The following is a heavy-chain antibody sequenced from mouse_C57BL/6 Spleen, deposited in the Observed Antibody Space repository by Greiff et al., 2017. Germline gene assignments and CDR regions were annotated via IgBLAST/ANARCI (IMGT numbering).Heavy chain of an antibody. Sequence: EVKLVESGPELVKPGASVKIPCKASGYTFTDYNMDWVKQSHGKSLEWIGDINPNNGGTIYNQKFKGKATLTVDKSSSTAYMELRSLTSEDTAVYYCARSDYGSSFDVWGTGTTVTVSS. CDR3: ARSDYGSSFDV. CDR2: INPNNGGT. V-gene: IGHV1-18*01. D-gene: IGHD1-1*01. CDR1: GYTFTDYN. J-gene: IGHJ1*03.